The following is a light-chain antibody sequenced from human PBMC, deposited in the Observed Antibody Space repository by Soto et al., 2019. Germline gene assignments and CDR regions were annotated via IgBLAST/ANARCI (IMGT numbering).Light chain of an antibody. CDR3: QSYDSSLRGSV. V-gene: IGLV1-40*01. Sequence: QSVLTQPPSVSGAPGQRVTISCTGSSSNIGAGYDVHWYQQLPGTAPKLLIYGNSNRPSGVPDRFSGSKSGTSASLAITGLQAEDEADYYCQSYDSSLRGSVFGGGTKADRP. J-gene: IGLJ3*02. CDR1: SSNIGAGYD. CDR2: GNS.